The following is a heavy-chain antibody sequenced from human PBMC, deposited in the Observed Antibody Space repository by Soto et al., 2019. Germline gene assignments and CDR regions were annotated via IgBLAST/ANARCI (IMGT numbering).Heavy chain of an antibody. J-gene: IGHJ4*02. Sequence: SETLSLTCTVSGGSISSGGYYWSWIRQHPGKGLEWIGYIYYSGSTYYNPSRKSRVTISVDTSKNQFSLKMSSVTAADTAVYYCARGGYSYGFMYYFDYWGQGTLGTVS. D-gene: IGHD5-18*01. V-gene: IGHV4-31*03. CDR2: IYYSGST. CDR1: GGSISSGGYY. CDR3: ARGGYSYGFMYYFDY.